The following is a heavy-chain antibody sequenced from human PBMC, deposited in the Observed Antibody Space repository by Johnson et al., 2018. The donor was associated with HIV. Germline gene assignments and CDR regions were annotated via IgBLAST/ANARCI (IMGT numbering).Heavy chain of an antibody. CDR2: IKQDGSEK. D-gene: IGHD3-22*01. Sequence: VRLVESGGGLVQPGGSLRLSCAASGFTFSSYWMSWVRQAPGKGLEWVANIKQDGSEKYYVDSVKGRFTISRDNAKNSLYLQMNSLRAEDTAVYYCAKRGSTMIGGAGAFDIWGQGTMVTVSS. CDR1: GFTFSSYW. J-gene: IGHJ3*02. CDR3: AKRGSTMIGGAGAFDI. V-gene: IGHV3-7*01.